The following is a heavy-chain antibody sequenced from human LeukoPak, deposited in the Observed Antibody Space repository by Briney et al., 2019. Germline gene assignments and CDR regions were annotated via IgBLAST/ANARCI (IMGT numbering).Heavy chain of an antibody. J-gene: IGHJ4*01. CDR2: IYSGGTT. V-gene: IGHV3-53*01. CDR1: GFTVSSND. CDR3: ARVVDHDYNDYYLDY. D-gene: IGHD4-17*01. Sequence: GGSLRFSCAASGFTVSSNDMSWVRQAPGKGLEWVSVIYSGGTTSYADSVKGRFTISRDNSKNPLYLQMNSLRAEDTAVYYCARVVDHDYNDYYLDYWGQRTLVTVSS.